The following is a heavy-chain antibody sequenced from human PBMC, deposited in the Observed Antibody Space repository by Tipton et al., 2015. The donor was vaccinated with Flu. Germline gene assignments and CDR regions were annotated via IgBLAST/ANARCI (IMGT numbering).Heavy chain of an antibody. Sequence: TLSLTCTDSRGSISSTSYNWGWIRQPPGKRLELIGSIYPSGTTYYNPSLKSRVTISVDTSKSQFSLMLRSVTAADTAVYYCARLSYYDVDLKNFYFDYWGQGALVTVSS. CDR1: RGSISSTSYN. J-gene: IGHJ4*02. CDR3: ARLSYYDVDLKNFYFDY. D-gene: IGHD3-10*02. V-gene: IGHV4-39*01. CDR2: IYPSGTT.